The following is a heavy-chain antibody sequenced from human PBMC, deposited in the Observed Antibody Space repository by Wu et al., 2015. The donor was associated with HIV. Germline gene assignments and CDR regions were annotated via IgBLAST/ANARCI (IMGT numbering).Heavy chain of an antibody. CDR1: EYTFTSYD. CDR3: ARAEEVVTMIISRLLRGVFDY. CDR2: MNPXSGSA. V-gene: IGHV1-8*01. Sequence: QVQLVQSGAEVKKTGASVKVSCKASEYTFTSYDINWVRQATGQGLEWMGWMNPXSGSAGYAQKFQGRVTMTRNTSISTAYMELSSLRSEDTALYFCARAEEVVTMIISRLLRGVFDYVGQDTGHRLL. D-gene: IGHD3-22*01. J-gene: IGHJ4*02.